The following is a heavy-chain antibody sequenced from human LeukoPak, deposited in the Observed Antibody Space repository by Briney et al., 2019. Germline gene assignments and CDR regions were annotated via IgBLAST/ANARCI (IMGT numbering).Heavy chain of an antibody. CDR1: GFTFSSYA. CDR3: ARGGPWIQLWGGDY. CDR2: ISYDGSNK. D-gene: IGHD5-18*01. V-gene: IGHV3-30*04. J-gene: IGHJ4*02. Sequence: GGSLRLSCAASGFTFSSYAMHWVRQAPGKGLEWVAVISYDGSNKYYADSVKGRFTISRDNSKNTLYLQMNSLRAEDTAVYYCARGGPWIQLWGGDYWGQGTLVTVSS.